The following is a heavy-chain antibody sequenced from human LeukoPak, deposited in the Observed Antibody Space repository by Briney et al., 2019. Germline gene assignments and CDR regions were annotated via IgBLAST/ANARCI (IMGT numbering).Heavy chain of an antibody. J-gene: IGHJ4*02. CDR3: AKDRGSGSGSYTWGIFDC. Sequence: PGGSLRLSCAASGFTFSRYWMSWVRQAPGKGLEWVSGISDSGRSTVYADSVKGRFTISRDNSKNTLYLQMNILRAEDTAVYYCAKDRGSGSGSYTWGIFDCWGQGTLVTVSS. D-gene: IGHD3-10*01. V-gene: IGHV3-23*01. CDR1: GFTFSRYW. CDR2: ISDSGRST.